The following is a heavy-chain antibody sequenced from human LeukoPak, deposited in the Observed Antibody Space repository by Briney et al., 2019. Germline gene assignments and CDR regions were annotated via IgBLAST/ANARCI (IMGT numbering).Heavy chain of an antibody. Sequence: KPSETLSLTCTVSGGSISNYYWNWIRQPPRKGLEWIGYIYYSGNTNYNPSLKSRVTISVDTSKNQFSLKLSSVTAADTAVYYCARVGRSDAFDVWGQGTMVTVSS. CDR2: IYYSGNT. J-gene: IGHJ3*01. CDR3: ARVGRSDAFDV. CDR1: GGSISNYY. V-gene: IGHV4-59*01.